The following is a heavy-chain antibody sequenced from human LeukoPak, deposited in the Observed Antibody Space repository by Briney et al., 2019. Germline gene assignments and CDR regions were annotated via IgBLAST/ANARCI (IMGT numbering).Heavy chain of an antibody. D-gene: IGHD2-8*01. CDR2: IKQDGSEK. CDR3: ARDRSSNGVL. CDR1: GFTFSTYW. J-gene: IGHJ4*02. V-gene: IGHV3-7*01. Sequence: PGGSLRLSCLASGFTFSTYWMSWVRQAPGKGLEWVANIKQDGSEKNYVDSVKGRFTISRDNVKNLVYLQMNSLRAEDTAVYYCARDRSSNGVLWGQGTLVTVSS.